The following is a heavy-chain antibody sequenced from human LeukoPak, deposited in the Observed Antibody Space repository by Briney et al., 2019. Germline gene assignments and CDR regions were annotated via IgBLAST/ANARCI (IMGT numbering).Heavy chain of an antibody. J-gene: IGHJ6*02. V-gene: IGHV1-8*01. CDR3: ARDHVDSSSWYGYYYYYGMDV. D-gene: IGHD6-13*01. CDR1: GYTFTSYD. CDR2: MNPNSGNT. Sequence: ASVKVSCKASGYTFTSYDINWVRQATGQGLEWMGWMNPNSGNTGYAQKFQGRVTMTRNTSISTAYMELSSLRSEDTAVYYCARDHVDSSSWYGYYYYYGMDVWGQGTTVTVSS.